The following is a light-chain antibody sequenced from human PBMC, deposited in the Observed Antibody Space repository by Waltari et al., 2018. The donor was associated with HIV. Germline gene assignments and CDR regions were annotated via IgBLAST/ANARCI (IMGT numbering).Light chain of an antibody. Sequence: QSALTQPASVSGSPGQSITISCTGTSSDVGGSNYVSWYQQHPGKAPKLVIYEVSNRPSGVSDRFSGSKSGNTASLTISGLQAVDEADYYCSSYTSSSTLEGVFGTGTKVTVL. CDR1: SSDVGGSNY. CDR2: EVS. CDR3: SSYTSSSTLEGV. J-gene: IGLJ1*01. V-gene: IGLV2-14*01.